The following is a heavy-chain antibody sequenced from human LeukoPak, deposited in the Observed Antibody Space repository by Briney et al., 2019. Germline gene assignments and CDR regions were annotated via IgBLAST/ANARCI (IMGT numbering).Heavy chain of an antibody. D-gene: IGHD3-16*01. CDR1: VVATSRYT. V-gene: IGHV4-4*07. CDR2: ISTTGSN. CDR3: ARGADYDYVWGSLHYFDY. J-gene: IGHJ4*02. Sequence: PSETLSLTCTVSVVATSRYTCGCIPRPPGKRLEWIVRISTTGSNNYNPSLKSRVTISVDKSKNQFSLKLSSVTAADTAVYYCARGADYDYVWGSLHYFDYWGQGTLVSVFS.